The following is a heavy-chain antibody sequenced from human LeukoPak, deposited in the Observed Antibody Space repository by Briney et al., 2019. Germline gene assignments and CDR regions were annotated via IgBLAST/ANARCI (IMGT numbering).Heavy chain of an antibody. V-gene: IGHV1-69*05. J-gene: IGHJ4*02. Sequence: GASVKVSCKASGGTFSSYAISWVRQAPGQGLEWMGGIIPIFGTANYAQKFQGRVTITTDESTSTAYMELSSLRSEDTAVYYCAWRGRYYYDSSGQFDYWGQGTLVTVSS. CDR2: IIPIFGTA. CDR3: AWRGRYYYDSSGQFDY. CDR1: GGTFSSYA. D-gene: IGHD3-22*01.